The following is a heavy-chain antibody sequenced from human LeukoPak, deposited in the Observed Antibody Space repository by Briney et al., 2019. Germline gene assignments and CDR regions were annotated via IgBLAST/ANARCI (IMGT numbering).Heavy chain of an antibody. CDR2: ISYDGGHK. CDR1: GFTFSSYG. J-gene: IGHJ3*02. Sequence: PARSLRLSCAASGFTFSSYGMHWVRQAPGKGLEWVAVISYDGGHKYYADSVKGRFTISRDNSKNTLYLQMNSLRDEDTAVYYCARSVIAVAGYDAFDIWGQGTVVTVSS. V-gene: IGHV3-30*03. CDR3: ARSVIAVAGYDAFDI. D-gene: IGHD6-19*01.